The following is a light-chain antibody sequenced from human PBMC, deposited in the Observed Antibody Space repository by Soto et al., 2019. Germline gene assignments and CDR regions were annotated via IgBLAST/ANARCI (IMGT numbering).Light chain of an antibody. V-gene: IGLV2-14*01. CDR1: SSDVGGYNY. CDR2: DVS. J-gene: IGLJ2*01. CDR3: SSYTSSSTRDVV. Sequence: QSGLTQPASVSGSPGQSITISCTGTSSDVGGYNYVSWYQQHPGKAPKLMIYDVSNRPSGVSNRFSGSKSGNTASLTISGLQAEDEADYYCSSYTSSSTRDVVFGGGTKVTVL.